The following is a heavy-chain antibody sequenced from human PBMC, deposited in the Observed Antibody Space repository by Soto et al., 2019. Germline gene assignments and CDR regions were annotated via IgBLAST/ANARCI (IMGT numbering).Heavy chain of an antibody. Sequence: SETLSLTCTVSGGSISSYYWSWIRQPPGKGLEWIGYIYYSGSKSYNPSLQSRVTISIDTSRNQLSLKLSSVTAADTAIYYCVREGASGSYYFDYWGQGSLVTAPQ. CDR1: GGSISSYY. D-gene: IGHD3-10*01. V-gene: IGHV4-59*01. J-gene: IGHJ4*02. CDR2: IYYSGSK. CDR3: VREGASGSYYFDY.